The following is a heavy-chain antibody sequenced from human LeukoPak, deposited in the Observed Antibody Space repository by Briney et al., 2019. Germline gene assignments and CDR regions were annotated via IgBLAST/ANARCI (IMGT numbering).Heavy chain of an antibody. CDR2: ISGSGGST. J-gene: IGHJ3*02. V-gene: IGHV3-23*01. D-gene: IGHD5-24*01. Sequence: PGGSLRLSCAASGFTFSSYAMIWVRQAPGKGLEWVSAISGSGGSTYYADSVKGRFTISRDNSKNTLYLQMNSLRAEDTAVYYCAKVRVERWLQFAFDIWGQGTMVTVSS. CDR1: GFTFSSYA. CDR3: AKVRVERWLQFAFDI.